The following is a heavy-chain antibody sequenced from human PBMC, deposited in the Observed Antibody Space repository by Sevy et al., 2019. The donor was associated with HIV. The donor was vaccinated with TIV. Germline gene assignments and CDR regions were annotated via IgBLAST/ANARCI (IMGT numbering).Heavy chain of an antibody. CDR1: GXXXTSYA. Sequence: ASVKVSCKASGXXXTSYAMHWVRQAPGQRLEWMGWINAGNGNTKYSQKFQGRVTITRDTSASTAYMELSSLRSEDTAVYYCARETIGSGSYYXYYYXGXDXXXQGTTVTXSS. V-gene: IGHV1-3*01. D-gene: IGHD3-10*01. J-gene: IGHJ6*01. CDR3: ARETIGSGSYYXYYYXGXDX. CDR2: INAGNGNT.